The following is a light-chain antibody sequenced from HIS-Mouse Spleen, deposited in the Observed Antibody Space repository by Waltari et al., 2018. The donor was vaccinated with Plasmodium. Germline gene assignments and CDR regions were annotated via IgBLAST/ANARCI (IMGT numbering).Light chain of an antibody. CDR1: QSISSY. V-gene: IGKV1-39*01. CDR3: QQSYSTPWT. CDR2: APA. Sequence: IQMPRSPSSLSASVRGRVTLTCRASQSISSYLNWYQQKPGKAPKLLIYAPARLQSGVPSRFSGSGSGTDFTLTISSLQPEDFATYYCQQSYSTPWTFGQGTKVEIK. J-gene: IGKJ1*01.